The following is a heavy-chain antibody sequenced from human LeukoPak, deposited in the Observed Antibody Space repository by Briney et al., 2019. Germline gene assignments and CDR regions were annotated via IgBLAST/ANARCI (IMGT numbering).Heavy chain of an antibody. CDR1: GFTVGSNY. J-gene: IGHJ4*02. CDR2: IYSGDNT. D-gene: IGHD3-22*01. V-gene: IGHV3-53*01. Sequence: GGSLRPSCAASGFTVGSNYISWVRQAPGKGLEWVSVIYSGDNTYYADPVKGRFTISRDNSKNTVYLQMNSLRAEDTAVYYCARTRLYYDSSGYYPQYYFDSWGQGTLVTVSS. CDR3: ARTRLYYDSSGYYPQYYFDS.